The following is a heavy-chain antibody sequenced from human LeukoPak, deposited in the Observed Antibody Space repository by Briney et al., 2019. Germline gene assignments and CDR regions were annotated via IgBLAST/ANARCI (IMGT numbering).Heavy chain of an antibody. CDR3: AREDRSRILWFGDRAGHFDY. V-gene: IGHV1-69*13. CDR1: GGTFSSYA. J-gene: IGHJ4*02. D-gene: IGHD3-10*01. Sequence: ASVKVSCKASGGTFSSYAISWVRQAPGQGLEWMGGIIPIFGTANYAQKFQGRVTITADESTSTAYMELSSLRSEDTAVYYCAREDRSRILWFGDRAGHFDYWGQGTLVTVSS. CDR2: IIPIFGTA.